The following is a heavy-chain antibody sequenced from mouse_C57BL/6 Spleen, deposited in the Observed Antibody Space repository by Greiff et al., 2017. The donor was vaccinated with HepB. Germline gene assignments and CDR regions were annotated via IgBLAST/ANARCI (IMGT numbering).Heavy chain of an antibody. J-gene: IGHJ1*03. Sequence: EVKLMESGGGLVKPGGSLKLSCAASGFTFSDYGMHWVRQAPEKGLEWVAYISSGSSTIYYADTVKGRFTISRDNAKNTLFLQMTSLRSEDTAMYYCARGDIYDGYYAYWYFDVWGTGTTVTVSS. CDR2: ISSGSSTI. V-gene: IGHV5-17*01. D-gene: IGHD2-3*01. CDR1: GFTFSDYG. CDR3: ARGDIYDGYYAYWYFDV.